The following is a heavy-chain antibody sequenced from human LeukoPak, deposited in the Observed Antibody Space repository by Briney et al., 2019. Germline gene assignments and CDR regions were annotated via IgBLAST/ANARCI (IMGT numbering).Heavy chain of an antibody. D-gene: IGHD5-12*01. CDR1: GFTFSSYE. Sequence: PGGSLRLXCVASGFTFSSYEMNWVRQAPGKGLEWVSYISSSGTTIYYADSVKGRFTISRDNAKDSLYLQMNSLRAEDTAVYYCAREGRSGFDSGNSWGQGTLVTVSS. J-gene: IGHJ4*02. CDR2: ISSSGTTI. CDR3: AREGRSGFDSGNS. V-gene: IGHV3-48*03.